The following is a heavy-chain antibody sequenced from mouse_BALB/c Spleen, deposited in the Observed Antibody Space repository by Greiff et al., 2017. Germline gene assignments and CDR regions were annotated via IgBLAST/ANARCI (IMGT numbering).Heavy chain of an antibody. CDR2: INPGSGGT. Sequence: QVQLQQSGAELVRPGTSVKVSCKASGYAFTNYLIEWVKQRPGQGLEWIGVINPGSGGTNYNEKFKGKATLTADKSSSTAYMQLSSLTSDDSAVYFCAREKWLRREGYYYAMGYWGQGTSVTVSS. CDR3: AREKWLRREGYYYAMGY. CDR1: GYAFTNYL. V-gene: IGHV1-54*01. D-gene: IGHD2-2*01. J-gene: IGHJ4*01.